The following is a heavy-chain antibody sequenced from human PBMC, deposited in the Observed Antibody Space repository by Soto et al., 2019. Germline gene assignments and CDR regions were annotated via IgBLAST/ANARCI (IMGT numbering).Heavy chain of an antibody. Sequence: QVQLQESDPGLVKPSQTLSLTCTVSGGSISSGDYYWSWIHQPPGKGLEWIGYIYYSGSTYYNPSLKSRVTISVDTSKNQFSLKLSSVTAADTAVYYCARGVDYYDSSGFLYFDYWGQGTLVTVSS. V-gene: IGHV4-30-4*01. CDR2: IYYSGST. CDR3: ARGVDYYDSSGFLYFDY. J-gene: IGHJ4*02. CDR1: GGSISSGDYY. D-gene: IGHD3-22*01.